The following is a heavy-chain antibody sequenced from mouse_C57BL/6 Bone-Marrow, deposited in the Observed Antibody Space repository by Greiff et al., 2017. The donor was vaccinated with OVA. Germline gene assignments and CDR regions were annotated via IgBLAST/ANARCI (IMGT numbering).Heavy chain of an antibody. Sequence: VQLQQPGAELVKPGASVKLSCKASGYTFTSYWMHWVKQRPGQGLEWIGMIHPNSGSTNYNEKFKSKATLTVDKSSSTAYMQLSSLTSEDSAVYYCARGEMYYYGSSPYYFDYGGQGTTLTVSS. CDR2: IHPNSGST. CDR3: ARGEMYYYGSSPYYFDY. V-gene: IGHV1-64*01. CDR1: GYTFTSYW. J-gene: IGHJ2*01. D-gene: IGHD1-1*01.